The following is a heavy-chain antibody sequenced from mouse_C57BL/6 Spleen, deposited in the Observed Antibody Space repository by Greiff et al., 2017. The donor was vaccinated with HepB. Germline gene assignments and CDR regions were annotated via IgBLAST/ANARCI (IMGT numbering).Heavy chain of an antibody. CDR1: GYAFRSSW. V-gene: IGHV1-82*01. CDR3: ARGGDDGVDD. D-gene: IGHD2-12*01. J-gene: IGHJ2*01. Sequence: QVQLQPSGPELVKPGASVKISCTASGYAFRSSWMNWVKQRPGKGLEWIGRIYPGDGDTNYNGKFKGKATLTADKSSSTAYMQLSSLTSEDSAVYFWARGGDDGVDDWGQGTTRTVAS. CDR2: IYPGDGDT.